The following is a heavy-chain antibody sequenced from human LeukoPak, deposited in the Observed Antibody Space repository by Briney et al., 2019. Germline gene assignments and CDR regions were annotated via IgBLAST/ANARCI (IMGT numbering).Heavy chain of an antibody. CDR2: IYPGNSDT. Sequence: GESLEISCQGFGYSFSTYWIAWVRQMPGKGLEWMGVIYPGNSDTRYSPSFQGHVTISADKSITTAYLQWSSLKASDTAKYYCARLGGYSSGWYVQYWGQGTLVPASS. V-gene: IGHV5-51*01. J-gene: IGHJ1*01. CDR1: GYSFSTYW. CDR3: ARLGGYSSGWYVQY. D-gene: IGHD6-19*01.